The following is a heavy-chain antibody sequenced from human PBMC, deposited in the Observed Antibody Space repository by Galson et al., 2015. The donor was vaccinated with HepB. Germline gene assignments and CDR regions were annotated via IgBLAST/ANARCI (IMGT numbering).Heavy chain of an antibody. CDR3: ARDLGSTNYYFDY. D-gene: IGHD3-16*01. CDR2: IWYDGSKK. V-gene: IGHV3-33*01. CDR1: GFTFRRYG. Sequence: SLRLSCAASGFTFRRYGMHWVRQTPGKGLEWVAVIWYDGSKKYYADSVKDRFTISRDDSRNTLYLQMNSLRAEDTAVYYCARDLGSTNYYFDYWGQGTLVTVSS. J-gene: IGHJ4*02.